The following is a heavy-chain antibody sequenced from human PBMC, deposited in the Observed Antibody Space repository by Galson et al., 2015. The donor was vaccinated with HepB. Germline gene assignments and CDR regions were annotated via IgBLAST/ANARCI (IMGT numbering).Heavy chain of an antibody. V-gene: IGHV1-69*13. D-gene: IGHD1-7*01. CDR1: GGTFSNYA. CDR2: FVPIFNTP. CDR3: AREKATGTPYFFDY. J-gene: IGHJ4*02. Sequence: SVKVSCKASGGTFSNYAISWVRQAPGQGLEWMGGFVPIFNTPSYAQKFQGRVTITADDSTSTAYMELSSLRSEDTAVYYCAREKATGTPYFFDYWGQGTLVTVSS.